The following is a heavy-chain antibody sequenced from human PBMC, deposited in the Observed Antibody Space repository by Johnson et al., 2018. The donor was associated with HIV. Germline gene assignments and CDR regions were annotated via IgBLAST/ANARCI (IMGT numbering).Heavy chain of an antibody. CDR2: ISSNGGST. Sequence: QVQLVESGGGLVQPGGSLRLSCAASGFTFSSYAMHWVRQVPGKGLEYVSAISSNGGSTGYADSVKGRFPISRDNAKNSLYLQMNSLRAEDTALYSCAREGVMIVVVPHAFDIWGQGTMVTVSS. D-gene: IGHD3-22*01. V-gene: IGHV3-64*04. CDR3: AREGVMIVVVPHAFDI. J-gene: IGHJ3*02. CDR1: GFTFSSYA.